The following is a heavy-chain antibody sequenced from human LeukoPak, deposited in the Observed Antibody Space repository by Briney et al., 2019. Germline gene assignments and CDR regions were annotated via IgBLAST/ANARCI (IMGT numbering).Heavy chain of an antibody. CDR2: IIPTFGTA. CDR3: ARDTRKQRSSGYYLMDAFDI. CDR1: GGTFSSYA. D-gene: IGHD3-22*01. V-gene: IGHV1-69*13. J-gene: IGHJ3*02. Sequence: SVKVSCKASGGTFSSYAISWVRQAPGQGLEWMGGIIPTFGTANYAQKFQGRVTITADESTSTAYMELSSMRSEDTAVYYCARDTRKQRSSGYYLMDAFDIWGQGTMVTVSS.